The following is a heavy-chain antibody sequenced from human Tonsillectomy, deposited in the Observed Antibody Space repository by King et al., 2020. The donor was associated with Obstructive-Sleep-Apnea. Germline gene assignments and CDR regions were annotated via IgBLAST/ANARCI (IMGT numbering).Heavy chain of an antibody. CDR2: IDPYDSSV. J-gene: IGHJ4*02. CDR1: GFSFTTYW. CDR3: ARGKKRGGRREDY. D-gene: IGHD1-26*01. V-gene: IGHV5-10-1*01. Sequence: QLVQSGAEVKKPGESLRISCKASGFSFTTYWITWVRQMPGKGLEWMGRIDPYDSSVDYSPSFQGRVTISADRSITTAYLHWSSLTASDTAMYYCARGKKRGGRREDYWGQGTLVTVSS.